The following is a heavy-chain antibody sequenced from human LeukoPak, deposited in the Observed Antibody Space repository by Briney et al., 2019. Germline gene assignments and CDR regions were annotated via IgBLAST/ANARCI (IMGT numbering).Heavy chain of an antibody. V-gene: IGHV4-34*01. CDR3: ARARGYSYGYPLDV. CDR1: GGSFSGYY. J-gene: IGHJ6*02. CDR2: INHSGST. D-gene: IGHD5-18*01. Sequence: PSETLPLTCAVYGGSFSGYYWSWIRQPPGKGLEWIGEINHSGSTNYNPPLKSRVTISVDTSKNQFSLKLSSVTAADTAVYYCARARGYSYGYPLDVWGQGTTVTVSS.